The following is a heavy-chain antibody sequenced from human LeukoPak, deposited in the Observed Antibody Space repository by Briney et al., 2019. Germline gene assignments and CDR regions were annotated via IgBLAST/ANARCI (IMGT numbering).Heavy chain of an antibody. CDR1: GGSISSYY. CDR2: IYYSGST. J-gene: IGHJ4*02. V-gene: IGHV4-59*08. CDR3: ARWGSSNYDILTFDY. D-gene: IGHD3-9*01. Sequence: SETLSLTCTVSGGSISSYYWSWIRQPPGKGLEWIGYIYYSGSTNYNPSLKSRVTISVDTSKNQFSLKLSSVTAADTAVYYCARWGSSNYDILTFDYWGQGTLVTVSS.